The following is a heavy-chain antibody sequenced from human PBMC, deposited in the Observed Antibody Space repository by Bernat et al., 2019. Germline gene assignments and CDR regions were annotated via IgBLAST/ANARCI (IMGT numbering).Heavy chain of an antibody. V-gene: IGHV3-48*03. CDR2: ISSSGSTI. Sequence: EVQLVESGGGLVQPGGSLRLSCAASGFTFSSYEMNWVRQAPGKGLEWVSYISSSGSTIYYAASVKGRFTISGDNAKNSLYLQMNSLRAEDTAVYYCARSGTARGYSGYDFYYWGQGTLVTVSS. CDR1: GFTFSSYE. D-gene: IGHD5-12*01. J-gene: IGHJ4*02. CDR3: ARSGTARGYSGYDFYY.